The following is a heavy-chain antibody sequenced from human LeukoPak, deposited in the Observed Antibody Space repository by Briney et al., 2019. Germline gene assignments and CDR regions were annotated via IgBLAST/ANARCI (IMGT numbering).Heavy chain of an antibody. Sequence: GGSLRLSCAASGLTFSNYGMHWVRQAPGKGLEWVAFIRYDGSNKYYADSVKGRFTISRDNSKNTLYLQMNSLRAEDTAVYYCATPTDSSGTPGYLQHWGQGTLVTVSS. CDR3: ATPTDSSGTPGYLQH. J-gene: IGHJ1*01. CDR2: IRYDGSNK. V-gene: IGHV3-30*02. D-gene: IGHD3-22*01. CDR1: GLTFSNYG.